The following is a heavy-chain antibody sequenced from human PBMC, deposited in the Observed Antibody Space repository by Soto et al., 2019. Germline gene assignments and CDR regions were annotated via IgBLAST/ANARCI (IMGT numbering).Heavy chain of an antibody. CDR2: LGGNGFTT. CDR3: ATALLPSLNFFYYMDV. CDR1: GFTFGSYA. V-gene: IGHV3-23*01. Sequence: EVQLLESGGGLVQPGGSLRLSCVVSGFTFGSYAMSWVRQAPEKGPEWVAILGGNGFTTYYADSVKGRFTISGDKSKSTLFLQMNSLRADDTGVYYCATALLPSLNFFYYMDVWGRGTSVTVSS. D-gene: IGHD2-2*01. J-gene: IGHJ6*03.